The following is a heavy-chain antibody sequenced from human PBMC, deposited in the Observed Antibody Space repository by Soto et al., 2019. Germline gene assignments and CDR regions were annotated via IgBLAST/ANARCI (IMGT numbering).Heavy chain of an antibody. D-gene: IGHD2-15*01. CDR3: ARLGYCSGGSCYDLDY. CDR2: IIPIFGTA. J-gene: IGHJ4*02. Sequence: SVKVSCKASGGTFSSYAISWVRQAPGQGLEWMGGIIPIFGTANYAQKFQGRVTITADKSTSTAYMELSSLRSEDTAVYYCARLGYCSGGSCYDLDYWGQGTLVTVSS. V-gene: IGHV1-69*06. CDR1: GGTFSSYA.